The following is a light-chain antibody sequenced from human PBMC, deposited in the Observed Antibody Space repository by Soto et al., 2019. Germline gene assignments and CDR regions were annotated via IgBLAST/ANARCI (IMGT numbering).Light chain of an antibody. CDR3: QESYSVLWGT. Sequence: FQMTQSPSSLSASVGDRVTITCRTSQSINNCLNWYQQKPGKAPKLLIYGASSLQGGVPLRFSGSGSGTDFTLTISSLQPEDFATYYCQESYSVLWGTCGQGTKVDIK. CDR1: QSINNC. J-gene: IGKJ1*01. CDR2: GAS. V-gene: IGKV1-39*01.